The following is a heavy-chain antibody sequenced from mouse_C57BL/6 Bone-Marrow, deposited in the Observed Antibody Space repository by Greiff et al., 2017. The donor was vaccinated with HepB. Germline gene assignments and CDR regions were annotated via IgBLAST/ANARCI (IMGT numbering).Heavy chain of an antibody. CDR3: AREGGLRHYFDY. D-gene: IGHD2-4*01. CDR1: GYSITSGYY. V-gene: IGHV3-6*01. Sequence: EVKLQESGPGLVKPSQSLSLTCSVTGYSITSGYYWNWIRQFPGNKLEWMGYISYDGSNNYNPSLKNRISITRDTSKNQFFLKLNSVTTEDTATYYCAREGGLRHYFDYWGQGTTLTVSS. J-gene: IGHJ2*01. CDR2: ISYDGSN.